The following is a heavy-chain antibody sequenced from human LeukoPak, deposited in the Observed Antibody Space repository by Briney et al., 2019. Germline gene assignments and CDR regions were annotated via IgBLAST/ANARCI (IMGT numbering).Heavy chain of an antibody. CDR2: IYPGDSDT. CDR3: ARSYGSGYYYSQGHMGY. J-gene: IGHJ4*02. CDR1: GYSFTSYW. V-gene: IGHV5-51*03. Sequence: KPGESLKISCKGSGYSFTSYWIGWVRQMPGKGLVWMGIIYPGDSDTRYSPSFQGQATISADKSISTAYLQWSSLKASDTAMYYCARSYGSGYYYSQGHMGYWGQGTLVTVSS. D-gene: IGHD3-22*01.